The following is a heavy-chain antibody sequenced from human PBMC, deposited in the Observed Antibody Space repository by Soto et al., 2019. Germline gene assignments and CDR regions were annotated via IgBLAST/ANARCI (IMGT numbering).Heavy chain of an antibody. CDR2: INHSGIT. D-gene: IGHD4-17*01. J-gene: IGHJ2*01. CDR3: AAHLKTTVTAYWYFDL. V-gene: IGHV4-34*01. Sequence: SETLSLTCAVYGGSFSGYYWSWIRQPPGKGLEWIGEINHSGITNFNPSLKSRVSISVDTSKKQFSLKLSSVTAADTAVYYCAAHLKTTVTAYWYFDLWGRGTLVTVSS. CDR1: GGSFSGYY.